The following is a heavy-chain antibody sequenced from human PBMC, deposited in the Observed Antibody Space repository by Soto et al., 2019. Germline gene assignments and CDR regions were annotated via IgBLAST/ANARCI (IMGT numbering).Heavy chain of an antibody. CDR3: ARGGVATIILEFYWCDP. J-gene: IGHJ5*02. CDR2: IIPIFGTA. D-gene: IGHD5-12*01. Sequence: QVQLVQSGAEVKKPGSSVKVSCKASGGTFSSYAISWVRQAPGQGLEWMGGIIPIFGTANYAQKFQGRVTITADESTSTAYMELSSLRSEDTAVYYCARGGVATIILEFYWCDPWGQGTLVTVSS. CDR1: GGTFSSYA. V-gene: IGHV1-69*01.